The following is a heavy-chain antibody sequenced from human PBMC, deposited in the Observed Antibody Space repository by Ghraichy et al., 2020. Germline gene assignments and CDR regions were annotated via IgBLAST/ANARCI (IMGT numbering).Heavy chain of an antibody. CDR1: GFTFSGSA. Sequence: GGSLRLSCAASGFTFSGSAMHWVRQASGKGLEWVGRIRSKANSYATAYAASVKGRFTISRDDSKNTAYLQMNSLKTEDTAVYYCIFKDGPDYWGQGTLVTVSS. CDR2: IRSKANSYAT. CDR3: IFKDGPDY. V-gene: IGHV3-73*01. D-gene: IGHD5-24*01. J-gene: IGHJ4*02.